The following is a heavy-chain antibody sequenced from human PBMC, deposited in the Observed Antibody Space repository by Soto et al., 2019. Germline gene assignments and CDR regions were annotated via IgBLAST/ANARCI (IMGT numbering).Heavy chain of an antibody. CDR1: GFTFSSYG. D-gene: IGHD2-15*01. Sequence: QVQLVESGGGVVQPGRSLRLSCAASGFTFSSYGRHWVRQAAVKGLEWVAVIWYDGSNKYYADSVKGRFTISRDNSKNTLYLQMNSLRAEDTAVYYCAREGPYCSGGSCYPHFYYLGQGTLVTVSS. J-gene: IGHJ4*02. CDR2: IWYDGSNK. CDR3: AREGPYCSGGSCYPHFYY. V-gene: IGHV3-33*01.